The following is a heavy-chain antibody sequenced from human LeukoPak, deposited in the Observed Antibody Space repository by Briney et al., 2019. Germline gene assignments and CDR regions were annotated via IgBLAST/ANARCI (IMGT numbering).Heavy chain of an antibody. Sequence: GGSLRLSCAASGFTFNNYDINWVRQAPGKGLEWVSSISGSATYIYYADSAKGRFTISRDNAKNSLYLQMNSLRAEDTAVYYCARLNTYYDILTGYLNIYYFDYWGQGTLVTVSS. CDR2: ISGSATYI. CDR1: GFTFNNYD. D-gene: IGHD3-9*01. J-gene: IGHJ4*02. V-gene: IGHV3-21*01. CDR3: ARLNTYYDILTGYLNIYYFDY.